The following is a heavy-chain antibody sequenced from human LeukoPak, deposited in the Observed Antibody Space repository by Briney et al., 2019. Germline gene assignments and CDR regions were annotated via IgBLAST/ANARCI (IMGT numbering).Heavy chain of an antibody. J-gene: IGHJ4*02. D-gene: IGHD3-22*01. CDR3: ASGSTLQYYDSSGYYLDY. Sequence: ASVKVSCKTSGYTFTGYYIRWVRQAPGQGLEWMGRINPNSGGTNYAQKFQGRVTMTRDTSISTAYMELSRLRSDDTAVYYCASGSTLQYYDSSGYYLDYWGQGTLVTVSS. CDR1: GYTFTGYY. V-gene: IGHV1-2*06. CDR2: INPNSGGT.